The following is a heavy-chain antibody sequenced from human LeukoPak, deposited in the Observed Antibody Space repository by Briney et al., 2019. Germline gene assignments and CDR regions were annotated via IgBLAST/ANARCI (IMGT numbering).Heavy chain of an antibody. V-gene: IGHV3-48*02. CDR1: GFTFSGYS. J-gene: IGHJ4*02. Sequence: GGSLRLSCLASGFTFSGYSMNWVRQAPGKGLEWVSYISISSTTINYADSVKGRFTISRDNAKNSLYLQMNSLRDEDTAVYYCARVMYGGISYSVDYWGQGTLVTASS. D-gene: IGHD1-26*01. CDR3: ARVMYGGISYSVDY. CDR2: ISISSTTI.